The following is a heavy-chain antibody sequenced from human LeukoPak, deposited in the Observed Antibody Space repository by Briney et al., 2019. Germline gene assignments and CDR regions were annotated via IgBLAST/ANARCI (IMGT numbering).Heavy chain of an antibody. D-gene: IGHD3-9*01. CDR3: ARELRNYDILTDYYPFDP. V-gene: IGHV1-8*01. J-gene: IGHJ5*02. CDR2: MNPNSGNT. CDR1: GYTFTSYD. Sequence: GASVTVSCKASGYTFTSYDINWVRQAPGQGLEWMGWMNPNSGNTGYAQKFQGRVTMTRNISIRTAYMELSTLRSEDTAVYYCARELRNYDILTDYYPFDPWGQGTLVTVSS.